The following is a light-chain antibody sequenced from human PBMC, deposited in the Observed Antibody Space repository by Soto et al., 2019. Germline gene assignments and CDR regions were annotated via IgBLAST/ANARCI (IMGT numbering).Light chain of an antibody. V-gene: IGLV2-8*01. CDR3: KSYAGSNTYV. Sequence: QSALTQPASVSGSPGQSITISCTGTSSDVGGYDYVSWYQQRPGKAPRLIIYEVVQRPSGVPDRFSGSKSGNTASLTVSGLQAADEADYFCKSYAGSNTYVFGSGTKLTVL. J-gene: IGLJ1*01. CDR1: SSDVGGYDY. CDR2: EVV.